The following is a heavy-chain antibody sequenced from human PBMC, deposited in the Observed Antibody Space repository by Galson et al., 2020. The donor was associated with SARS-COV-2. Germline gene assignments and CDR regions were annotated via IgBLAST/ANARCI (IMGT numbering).Heavy chain of an antibody. V-gene: IGHV4-31*03. CDR2: IYYSGST. Sequence: ASETLSLTCTASGSSVSSGGYYWSWIRQHPGKGLEYIGYIYYSGSTYYNPSLKSRVTISVDTSKNQFSLRLSSVTAADTAVYYCARDPSRTTDYYYYGMDVWGQGTTVTVSS. CDR3: ARDPSRTTDYYYYGMDV. J-gene: IGHJ6*02. CDR1: GSSVSSGGYY. D-gene: IGHD1-1*01.